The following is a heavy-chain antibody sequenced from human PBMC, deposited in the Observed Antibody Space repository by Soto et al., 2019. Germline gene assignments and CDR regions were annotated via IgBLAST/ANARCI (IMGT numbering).Heavy chain of an antibody. D-gene: IGHD2-15*01. V-gene: IGHV3-33*01. CDR1: GFSFSVYG. J-gene: IGHJ4*02. Sequence: GSLRLSCETSGFSFSVYGMHWVRQAPGKGLEWVAVIWYDASKQFYATSVEGRFTISRDNSKAILYLQMNSLRAEDTAVYYCAAWAEGATEVHWGQGTLVTVSS. CDR2: IWYDASKQ. CDR3: AAWAEGATEVH.